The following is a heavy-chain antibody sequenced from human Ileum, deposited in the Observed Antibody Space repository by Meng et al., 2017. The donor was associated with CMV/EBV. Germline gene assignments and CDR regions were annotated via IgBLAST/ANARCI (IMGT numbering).Heavy chain of an antibody. CDR3: ARAWAAAGTYGMDV. J-gene: IGHJ6*02. D-gene: IGHD6-13*01. CDR2: INHIGTT. CDR1: GGSISSSSYY. V-gene: IGHV4-39*07. Sequence: GSLRLSCTVSGGSISSSSYYWGWIRQPPGKGLEWIGEINHIGTTNYIPSLKSRVTISLDTSKNEFSLNLSSVTAADTAVYYCARAWAAAGTYGMDVWGQGTTVTVSS.